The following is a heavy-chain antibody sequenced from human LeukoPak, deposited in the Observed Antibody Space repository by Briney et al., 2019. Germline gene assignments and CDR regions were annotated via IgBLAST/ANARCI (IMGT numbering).Heavy chain of an antibody. D-gene: IGHD5-18*01. CDR2: IYYSGSN. CDR1: GGSISSYY. CDR3: ARFSSYGPLNGMDV. Sequence: PSETLSLTCTVSGGSISSYYWSWIRQPPGKGLEWIGYIYYSGSNNYNPSLKSRVTISVDTSKNHFSLKLSSVTAADTAVYYCARFSSYGPLNGMDVWGQGTTVTVSS. V-gene: IGHV4-59*01. J-gene: IGHJ6*02.